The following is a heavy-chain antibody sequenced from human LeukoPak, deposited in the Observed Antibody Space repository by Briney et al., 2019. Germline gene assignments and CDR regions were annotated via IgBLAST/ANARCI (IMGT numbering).Heavy chain of an antibody. CDR3: ARSWVTGYGTVLDY. D-gene: IGHD2-21*02. J-gene: IGHJ4*02. V-gene: IGHV5-51*01. CDR1: GYSFTSYW. Sequence: GASLKISCKGSGYSFTSYWIGWGRQMPGKGLEWMGIIYPGESGTRYSLPFQGQVPISADKSISTAYLQWSSLKASDTAMYYCARSWVTGYGTVLDYWGQGTLVTVSS. CDR2: IYPGESGT.